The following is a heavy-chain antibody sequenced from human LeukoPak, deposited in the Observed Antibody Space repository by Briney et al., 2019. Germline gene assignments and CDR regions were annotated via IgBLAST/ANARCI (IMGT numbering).Heavy chain of an antibody. CDR3: AAPTTVNHYYYYGMDV. V-gene: IGHV1-2*02. CDR1: GYKFTDDY. D-gene: IGHD4-17*01. Sequence: GASVKVSCKASGYKFTDDYMHWVRQAPGQGLEFMGWINPDSGFTNYAQKFKGRVTMTRDTSISTAYLEVRSLTSDDTAVYYCAAPTTVNHYYYYGMDVWGQGTLVTVSS. CDR2: INPDSGFT. J-gene: IGHJ6*02.